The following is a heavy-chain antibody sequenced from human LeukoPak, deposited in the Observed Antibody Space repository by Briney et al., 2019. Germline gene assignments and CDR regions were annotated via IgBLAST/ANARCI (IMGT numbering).Heavy chain of an antibody. CDR1: GFSFTTYW. CDR3: ARGYLSSTRTDYFDY. Sequence: GGSLRLSCGASGFSFTTYWMAWVRQAPGKGLEWVAVISYDGSNTYYADSVKGRFTISRDNSKNTLYLQRNSLRAEDTAVYYCARGYLSSTRTDYFDYWGQGTLVTVSS. D-gene: IGHD6-13*01. J-gene: IGHJ4*02. V-gene: IGHV3-30*03. CDR2: ISYDGSNT.